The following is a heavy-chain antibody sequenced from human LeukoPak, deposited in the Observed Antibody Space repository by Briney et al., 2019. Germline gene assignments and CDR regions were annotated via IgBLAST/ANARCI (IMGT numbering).Heavy chain of an antibody. CDR1: GFTFSSYA. V-gene: IGHV3-23*01. CDR2: ISDSGGNT. Sequence: GGSLRLSCAASGFTFSSYAISWVRQPPGKGLEWVSAISDSGGNTYYADSVKGRFTISRDNFKNTVDLQMNSLKAEDTAVYYCAKIRVITSAYYYGMDVWGQGTTVTVSS. CDR3: AKIRVITSAYYYGMDV. D-gene: IGHD3-22*01. J-gene: IGHJ6*02.